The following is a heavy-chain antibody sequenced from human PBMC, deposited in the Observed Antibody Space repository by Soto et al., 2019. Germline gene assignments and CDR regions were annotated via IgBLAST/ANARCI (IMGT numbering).Heavy chain of an antibody. J-gene: IGHJ6*02. D-gene: IGHD3-22*01. CDR1: GGTFSSYA. Sequence: QVQLVQSGAEVKKPGSSVKVSCKASGGTFSSYAISWVRQAPGQGLEWMGGIIPIFGTANYAQKFQGRVTITADESTSTGYIELGSLRSEDTAVYYCARKEDSSRYYPNYYYYGMDVWGQGTTVTVS. CDR3: ARKEDSSRYYPNYYYYGMDV. CDR2: IIPIFGTA. V-gene: IGHV1-69*01.